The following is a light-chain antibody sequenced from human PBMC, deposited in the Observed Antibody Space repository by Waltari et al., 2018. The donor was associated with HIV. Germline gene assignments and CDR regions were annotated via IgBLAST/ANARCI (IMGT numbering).Light chain of an antibody. CDR1: QSVLYRSNNMNY. CDR3: QQYYNTPYT. CDR2: WAS. V-gene: IGKV4-1*01. J-gene: IGKJ2*01. Sequence: DFVMSQSPDSLSVSLGERDNINCKSSQSVLYRSNNMNYLSWYQQKAGKTPKLLIYWASTRASGVPDRIRGSGSGTDFTLTINSLQAEDVAVYYCQQYYNTPYTFGQGTKLEIK.